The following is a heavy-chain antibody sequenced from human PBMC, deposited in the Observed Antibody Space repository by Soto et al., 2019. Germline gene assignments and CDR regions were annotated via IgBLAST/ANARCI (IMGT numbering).Heavy chain of an antibody. D-gene: IGHD3-10*01. CDR1: GGSISGFY. Sequence: QVQLQESGPGLVKPSETLSLTCKVTGGSISGFYWSWIRQSPGKGLEWIAYIYYSGTTNYNPSLKSRVTISVDTSTNQFSLNLTSVTAADTAVYYCARHRGYGSGSYFDYWGRGTLFTVSS. J-gene: IGHJ4*02. V-gene: IGHV4-59*08. CDR3: ARHRGYGSGSYFDY. CDR2: IYYSGTT.